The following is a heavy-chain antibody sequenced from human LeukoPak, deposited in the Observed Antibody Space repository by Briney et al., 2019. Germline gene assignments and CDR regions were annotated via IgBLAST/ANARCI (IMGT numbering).Heavy chain of an antibody. V-gene: IGHV1-18*01. CDR3: ARDRYNWNALGSPFDY. Sequence: VASVKVSCKASGYTLTSYGISWVRQAPGQGLEWMGWISAYNGNTNYAQKLQGRVTMTTDTSTSTAYMELRSLRSDDTAVYYCARDRYNWNALGSPFDYWGQGTLVTVSS. CDR2: ISAYNGNT. D-gene: IGHD1-1*01. J-gene: IGHJ4*02. CDR1: GYTLTSYG.